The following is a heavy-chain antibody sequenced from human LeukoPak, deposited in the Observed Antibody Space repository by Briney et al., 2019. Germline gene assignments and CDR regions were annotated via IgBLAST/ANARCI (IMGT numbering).Heavy chain of an antibody. V-gene: IGHV3-13*01. D-gene: IGHD3-3*01. CDR3: ARGASEGFDP. CDR2: IGSGGDT. J-gene: IGHJ5*02. CDR1: GFTFSTYD. Sequence: GGSLRLSCAASGFTFSTYDMRWVRQATGKGLEWVSGIGSGGDTYYSGSVKGRFTISRENAKNSLYLRMNSLRAGDTAVYYCARGASEGFDPWGQGTLVTVSS.